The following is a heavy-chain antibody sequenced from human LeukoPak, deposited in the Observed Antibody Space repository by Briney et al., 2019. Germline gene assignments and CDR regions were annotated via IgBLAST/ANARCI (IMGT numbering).Heavy chain of an antibody. D-gene: IGHD1-26*01. V-gene: IGHV3-53*01. J-gene: IGHJ4*02. Sequence: GGSLRLSCTVSGFTVSSNSMSWVRQAPGKGLEWVSFIYSDNTHYSDSVKGRFTISRDNSKNTLYLQMNSLRAEDTAVYYCARDYSGSYYRIDYWGQGTLVTVSS. CDR2: IYSDNT. CDR1: GFTVSSNS. CDR3: ARDYSGSYYRIDY.